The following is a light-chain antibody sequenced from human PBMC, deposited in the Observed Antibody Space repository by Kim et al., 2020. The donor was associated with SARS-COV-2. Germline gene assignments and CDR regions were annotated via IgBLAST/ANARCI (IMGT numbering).Light chain of an antibody. J-gene: IGKJ4*01. Sequence: SASGGDRVTITCRASQSMSRWLAWYQQKPGKAPKLLIYKAYNLESGVPSRFSGSGSGTEFTLTISSLQPDDCTTYYCQQYNEYPLTFGGGTKLEI. V-gene: IGKV1-5*03. CDR1: QSMSRW. CDR3: QQYNEYPLT. CDR2: KAY.